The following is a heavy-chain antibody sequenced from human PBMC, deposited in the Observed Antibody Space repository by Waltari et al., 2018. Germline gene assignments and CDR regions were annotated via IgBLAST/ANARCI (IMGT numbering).Heavy chain of an antibody. J-gene: IGHJ4*02. Sequence: QVQLQQWGAGLLKPSETLSLTCAVYGGSFSGYYWGWISQPPGKGLEWIGEINHSGSTNYNPSLNSRVTISVDTSKNQFSLKLSSVTAADTAVYYCARGAEQQLDLFDYWGQGTLVTVSS. CDR3: ARGAEQQLDLFDY. CDR2: INHSGST. D-gene: IGHD6-13*01. V-gene: IGHV4-34*01. CDR1: GGSFSGYY.